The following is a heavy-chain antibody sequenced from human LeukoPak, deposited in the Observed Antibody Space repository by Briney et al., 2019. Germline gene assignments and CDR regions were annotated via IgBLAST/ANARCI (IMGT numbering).Heavy chain of an antibody. J-gene: IGHJ4*02. Sequence: SETLSLTCTVSGGSISSYYWSWIRQPPGKGLEWIGYIYYSGSTNYNPSLKSRVTISVDTSKNQFSLKLSPVTAADTAVYYCAREGRQWLVRGFDYWGQGTLVTVSS. D-gene: IGHD6-19*01. V-gene: IGHV4-59*01. CDR3: AREGRQWLVRGFDY. CDR2: IYYSGST. CDR1: GGSISSYY.